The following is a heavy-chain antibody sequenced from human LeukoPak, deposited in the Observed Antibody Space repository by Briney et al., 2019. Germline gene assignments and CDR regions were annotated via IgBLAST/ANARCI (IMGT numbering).Heavy chain of an antibody. Sequence: KPSETLSLTCTVSGGSISSYYWSWIRQPPGKGLEWIGYIYYSGSTNYNPSLKSRVTISVDTSKNQFSLKLSSVTAAGTAVYYCARHQGRYCSSTSCYAFDIWGQGTMVTVSS. J-gene: IGHJ3*02. CDR3: ARHQGRYCSSTSCYAFDI. D-gene: IGHD2-2*01. CDR1: GGSISSYY. V-gene: IGHV4-59*08. CDR2: IYYSGST.